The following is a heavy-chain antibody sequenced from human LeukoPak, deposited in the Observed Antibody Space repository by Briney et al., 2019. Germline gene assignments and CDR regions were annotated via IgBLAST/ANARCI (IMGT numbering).Heavy chain of an antibody. V-gene: IGHV5-51*01. CDR3: VGSTGFPYYFDY. CDR2: LYPGNSET. J-gene: IGHJ4*02. CDR1: GYSFSGYW. D-gene: IGHD3-9*01. Sequence: GESLKISFKASGYSFSGYWIGWVRQMPGKGLEWMAILYPGNSETRYSPSFQGQVTVSADESISTAYLQWSSLKASDTAMYYCVGSTGFPYYFDYWGQGTLVTVSS.